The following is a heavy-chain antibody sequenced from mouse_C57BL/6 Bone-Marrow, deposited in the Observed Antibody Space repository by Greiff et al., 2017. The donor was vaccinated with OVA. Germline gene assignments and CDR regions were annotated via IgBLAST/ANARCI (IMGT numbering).Heavy chain of an antibody. CDR3: ARTSYYSGSTYFDY. Sequence: QVQLQQPGAELVMPGASVKLSCKASGYTFTSYWMHWVKQRPGQGLEWIGEIDPSDSYTNYNQKFKGKATLTVDKSSSTAYMQLSSLTSEDSADYYYARTSYYSGSTYFDYWGQGTTLTVSS. D-gene: IGHD1-1*01. CDR1: GYTFTSYW. J-gene: IGHJ2*01. V-gene: IGHV1-69*01. CDR2: IDPSDSYT.